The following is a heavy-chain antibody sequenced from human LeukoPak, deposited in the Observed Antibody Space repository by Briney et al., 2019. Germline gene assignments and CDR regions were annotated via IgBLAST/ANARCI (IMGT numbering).Heavy chain of an antibody. CDR1: GGTFSSHG. Sequence: ASVKVSCKASGGTFSSHGFSWVRQAPGQGLEWMGGIIPIFGTANYAQKSQGRVTITADKSTSTAYMELSSLRSEDTAVYYCARVSVVAAAGTYPFDIWGQGTMVTVSS. CDR3: ARVSVVAAAGTYPFDI. V-gene: IGHV1-69*06. CDR2: IIPIFGTA. J-gene: IGHJ3*02. D-gene: IGHD6-13*01.